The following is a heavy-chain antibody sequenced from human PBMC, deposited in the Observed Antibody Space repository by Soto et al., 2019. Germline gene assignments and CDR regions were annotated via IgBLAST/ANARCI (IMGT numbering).Heavy chain of an antibody. CDR3: ARDGMNRNGKFDWFDP. V-gene: IGHV3-11*05. J-gene: IGHJ5*02. Sequence: PGGSLRLSCAASGFTFSDYYMSWIRQAPGKGLEWVSYISSSSSYTNYADSVKGRFTISRDNAKNSLYLQMNSLRAEDTAMYYCARDGMNRNGKFDWFDPWGHGTLVTVSS. CDR1: GFTFSDYY. CDR2: ISSSSSYT. D-gene: IGHD2-8*01.